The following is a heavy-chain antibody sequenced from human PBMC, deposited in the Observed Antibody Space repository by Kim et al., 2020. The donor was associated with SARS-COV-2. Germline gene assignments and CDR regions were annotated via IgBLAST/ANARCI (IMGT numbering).Heavy chain of an antibody. J-gene: IGHJ4*02. Sequence: SVKGRFTTPQANSQNTLYLQMNGLRAEDTAVYYCAKGAGPAAIIVYYFDYWGQGTLVTVSS. V-gene: IGHV3-23*01. D-gene: IGHD2-2*01. CDR3: AKGAGPAAIIVYYFDY.